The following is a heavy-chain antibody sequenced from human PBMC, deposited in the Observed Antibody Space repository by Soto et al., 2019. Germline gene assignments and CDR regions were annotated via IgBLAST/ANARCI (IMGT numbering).Heavy chain of an antibody. D-gene: IGHD3-16*02. J-gene: IGHJ5*02. CDR2: INSDGSST. Sequence: GGSLRLSCAASGFTFSSYWMHWVRQAPGKGLVWVSRINSDGSSTSYADSVKGRFTISRDNAKNTLYLQMSSLRSEDTAVYYCARGPIMITFGGVIVIPQSIWFDPWGQGTLVTVSS. CDR1: GFTFSSYW. CDR3: ARGPIMITFGGVIVIPQSIWFDP. V-gene: IGHV3-74*01.